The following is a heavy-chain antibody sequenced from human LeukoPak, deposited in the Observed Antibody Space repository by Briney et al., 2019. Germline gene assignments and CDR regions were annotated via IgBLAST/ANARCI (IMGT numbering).Heavy chain of an antibody. J-gene: IGHJ6*03. CDR2: IYSGGST. D-gene: IGHD5-24*01. V-gene: IGHV3-53*01. Sequence: GGSLRLSCAASGFTVSSNYMSWVRQAPGKGLEWVSVIYSGGSTYYADSVKGRFTISRDNSKNTLYLQMNSLKTEDTAVYYCARELRGYNRLRTYYFYMDVWGKGTTVTVSS. CDR3: ARELRGYNRLRTYYFYMDV. CDR1: GFTVSSNY.